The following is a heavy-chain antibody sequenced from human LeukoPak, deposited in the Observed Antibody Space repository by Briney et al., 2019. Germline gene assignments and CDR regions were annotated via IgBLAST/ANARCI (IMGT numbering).Heavy chain of an antibody. J-gene: IGHJ3*02. D-gene: IGHD6-13*01. Sequence: ASVKVSCKASGYTFTSYGITWVRQAPGQGLEWMGWISAYNGDTNYAQKLQGRVTLTTDTSTSTAYMELRSLRSDDTAVYYCATADGYDAFDIWGQGTMVTVSS. CDR2: ISAYNGDT. CDR1: GYTFTSYG. V-gene: IGHV1-18*01. CDR3: ATADGYDAFDI.